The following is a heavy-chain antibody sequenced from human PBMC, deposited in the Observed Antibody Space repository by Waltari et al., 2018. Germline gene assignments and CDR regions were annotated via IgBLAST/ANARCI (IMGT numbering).Heavy chain of an antibody. CDR2: ISWNSGSI. Sequence: VQLVESGGGLVQPGRSLRLSCAASGFTFDDYAMPWVRQAPGKGLEWVSGISWNSGSIGYADSVKGRFTISRDNAKNSLYLQMNSLRAEDMALYYCAKDKAAVAGTGFDYWGQGTLVTVSS. D-gene: IGHD6-19*01. CDR3: AKDKAAVAGTGFDY. V-gene: IGHV3-9*03. J-gene: IGHJ4*02. CDR1: GFTFDDYA.